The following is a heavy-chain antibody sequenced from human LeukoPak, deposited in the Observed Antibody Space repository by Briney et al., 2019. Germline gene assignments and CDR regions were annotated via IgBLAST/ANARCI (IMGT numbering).Heavy chain of an antibody. J-gene: IGHJ4*02. V-gene: IGHV3-21*01. D-gene: IGHD3-10*01. CDR2: ISSSSSYI. Sequence: GRSLRLSCAASGFPFSDYGMYWVRQAPGKGLEWVSSISSSSSYIYYADSVKGRFTISRDNAKKSLYLQMNSLRAEDTAVYYCARGGESYYGSGSHDYWGQGTLVTVSS. CDR3: ARGGESYYGSGSHDY. CDR1: GFPFSDYG.